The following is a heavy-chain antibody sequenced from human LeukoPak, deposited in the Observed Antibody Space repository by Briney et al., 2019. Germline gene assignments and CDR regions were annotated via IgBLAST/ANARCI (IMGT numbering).Heavy chain of an antibody. CDR1: GGSISTTNW. V-gene: IGHV4-4*02. Sequence: PSETLSLTCGVSGGSISTTNWWTWVRQPPGKGLEWIGEVHLDGRTNYNPSLESRVTMSVDLSENRMSLKLTSVTAADTAVYYCAREGGYFRPLDYMGQGTLGTVSS. CDR2: VHLDGRT. D-gene: IGHD3-22*01. J-gene: IGHJ4*02. CDR3: AREGGYFRPLDY.